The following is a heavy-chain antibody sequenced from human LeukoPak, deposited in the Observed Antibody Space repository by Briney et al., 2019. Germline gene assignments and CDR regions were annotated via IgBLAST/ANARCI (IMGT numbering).Heavy chain of an antibody. Sequence: MPSETLSLTCAVYGGSFSGYYWSWIRQPPGKWLEWIGEINHSGSTNYNPSLKSRVTISVDTSKNQFSLKLSSVTAADTAVYYCARVGRVATHVQHWGQGTLVTVSS. CDR2: INHSGST. J-gene: IGHJ1*01. V-gene: IGHV4-34*01. CDR1: GGSFSGYY. D-gene: IGHD5-12*01. CDR3: ARVGRVATHVQH.